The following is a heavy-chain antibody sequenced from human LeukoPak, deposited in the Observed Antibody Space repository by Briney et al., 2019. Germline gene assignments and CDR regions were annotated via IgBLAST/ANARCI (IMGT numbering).Heavy chain of an antibody. Sequence: SGGSLRLSCAASGLTFSSYAMSWVRQAPGKGLERVSAISGSGGSTYYADSVKGRFTISRDNSKNTLYLQMNSLRAEDTAVYYCARDGVTMVRGVKVLDYYYYYMDVWGKGTTVTISS. CDR3: ARDGVTMVRGVKVLDYYYYYMDV. CDR2: ISGSGGST. D-gene: IGHD3-10*01. J-gene: IGHJ6*03. CDR1: GLTFSSYA. V-gene: IGHV3-23*01.